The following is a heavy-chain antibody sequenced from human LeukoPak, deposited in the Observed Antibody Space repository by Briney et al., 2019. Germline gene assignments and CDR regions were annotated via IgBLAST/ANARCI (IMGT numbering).Heavy chain of an antibody. D-gene: IGHD3-10*01. V-gene: IGHV3-23*01. CDR3: ATTPPYGPDYYYYYMDV. CDR1: GFTVSSNY. CDR2: ISGSGGST. J-gene: IGHJ6*03. Sequence: GGSLRLSCAASGFTVSSNYMSWVRQAPGKGLEWVSAISGSGGSTYYADSVKGRFTISRDNSKNTLYLQMNSLRAEDTAVCYCATTPPYGPDYYYYYMDVWGKGTTVTVSS.